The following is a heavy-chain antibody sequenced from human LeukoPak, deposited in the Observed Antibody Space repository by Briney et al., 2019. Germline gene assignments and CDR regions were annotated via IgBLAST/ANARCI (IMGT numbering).Heavy chain of an antibody. CDR2: ISGSGGST. Sequence: GGSLRLSCVASGFTFSRYSMNWVRQAPGKGLEWVSAISGSGGSTYYADSVKGRFTISRDNSKNTLYLQMNSLRAEDTAVYYCAKDDSSGYYSLDYWGQGTLVTVSS. CDR1: GFTFSRYS. CDR3: AKDDSSGYYSLDY. J-gene: IGHJ4*02. V-gene: IGHV3-23*01. D-gene: IGHD3-22*01.